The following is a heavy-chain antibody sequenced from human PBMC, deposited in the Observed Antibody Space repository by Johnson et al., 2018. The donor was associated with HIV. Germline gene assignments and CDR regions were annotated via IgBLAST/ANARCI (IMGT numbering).Heavy chain of an antibody. CDR3: ARPPGSTWNSAAFDI. CDR2: IYIGGST. D-gene: IGHD6-13*01. J-gene: IGHJ3*02. CDR1: GFTFSSYA. Sequence: VQLVESGGGLVQPGGSLRLSCAASGFTFSSYAMSWVRQAPGKGLEWVSVIYIGGSTYYADSVKGRFTISRDNSKNTLYLQMNSLRAEDTAIYYGARPPGSTWNSAAFDIWGQGTMVTVSS. V-gene: IGHV3-66*04.